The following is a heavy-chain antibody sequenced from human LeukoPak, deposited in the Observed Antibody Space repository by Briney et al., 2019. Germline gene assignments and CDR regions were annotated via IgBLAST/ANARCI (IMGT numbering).Heavy chain of an antibody. J-gene: IGHJ4*02. D-gene: IGHD6-13*01. V-gene: IGHV4-59*01. CDR2: IYYSGST. CDR3: ARAKPNSSSSWGPVDY. CDR1: GGSISSYY. Sequence: TSETLSLTCTVSGGSISSYYWSWIRQPPGKGLEWIGYIYYSGSTNYNPSLKSRVTISVDTSKNQFSLKLSSVTAADTAVYYCARAKPNSSSSWGPVDYWGQGTLVTVSS.